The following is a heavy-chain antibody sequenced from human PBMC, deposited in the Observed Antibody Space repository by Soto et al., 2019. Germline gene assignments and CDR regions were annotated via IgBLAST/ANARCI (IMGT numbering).Heavy chain of an antibody. J-gene: IGHJ6*03. Sequence: GGSLRLSCAASGFTFSSYAMSWVRQAPGKGLEWVSAISGGGGSTYYADSVKGRFTISRDNSKNTLYLQMNSLRAEDTAVYYCAKAINPYGDYLYYMDVWGKGTTVTVSS. CDR1: GFTFSSYA. D-gene: IGHD4-17*01. CDR3: AKAINPYGDYLYYMDV. CDR2: ISGGGGST. V-gene: IGHV3-23*01.